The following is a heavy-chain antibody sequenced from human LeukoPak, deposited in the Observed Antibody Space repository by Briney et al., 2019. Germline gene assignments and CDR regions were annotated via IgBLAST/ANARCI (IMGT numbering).Heavy chain of an antibody. J-gene: IGHJ4*02. CDR2: IKYDGSEQ. D-gene: IGHD3-16*02. CDR1: GLTFSNYW. Sequence: GGSLRLSCAASGLTFSNYWMSWVRQAPGKGLEWVANIKYDGSEQNYVDSVKGRFTISRDNAKNSLFLQMSSLQAEDTAVYFCARLSFYLNYWGQGTLVTVSS. V-gene: IGHV3-7*01. CDR3: ARLSFYLNY.